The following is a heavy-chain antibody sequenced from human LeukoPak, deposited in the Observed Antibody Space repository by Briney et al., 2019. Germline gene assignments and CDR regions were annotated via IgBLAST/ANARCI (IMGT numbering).Heavy chain of an antibody. Sequence: GGSLRLSCAASGFTFSSYSMNWVRQAPGKGLEWVSYISSSSSTIYYADSVKGRFTISRDNAKNSLYLQMNSLRAEDTAVYYCARCRFPDYGDASYYYGMDVWGQGTTVTVSS. V-gene: IGHV3-48*04. CDR1: GFTFSSYS. CDR2: ISSSSSTI. J-gene: IGHJ6*02. D-gene: IGHD4-17*01. CDR3: ARCRFPDYGDASYYYGMDV.